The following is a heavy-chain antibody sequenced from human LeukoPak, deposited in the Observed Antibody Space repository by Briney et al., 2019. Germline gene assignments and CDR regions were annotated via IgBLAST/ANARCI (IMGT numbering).Heavy chain of an antibody. D-gene: IGHD3-10*01. CDR2: ISGTGAST. CDR3: AKEVVWYYGSGSPNIDY. Sequence: PGGSLRLSCAASGFTFSNYAMSWVRQAPGKGLEWVSAISGTGASTYYADSVKGRFTISRDNSKNTLCLQMNSLRAEDTAVYYCAKEVVWYYGSGSPNIDYWGQGTLVTVSS. V-gene: IGHV3-23*01. CDR1: GFTFSNYA. J-gene: IGHJ4*02.